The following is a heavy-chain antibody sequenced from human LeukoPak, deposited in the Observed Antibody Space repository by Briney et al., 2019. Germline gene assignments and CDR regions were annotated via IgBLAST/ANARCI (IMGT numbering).Heavy chain of an antibody. D-gene: IGHD6-6*01. CDR2: ISYDGSNK. CDR1: GFTFSSYA. CDR3: ARDRAARGSSIPY. Sequence: GRSLRLSCAASGFTFSSYAMHWVRQPPGKGLEWVAVISYDGSNKYYADSVKGRFTISRDNSKNTLYLQMNSLRAEDTAVYYCARDRAARGSSIPYWGQGTLVTVSS. V-gene: IGHV3-30-3*01. J-gene: IGHJ4*02.